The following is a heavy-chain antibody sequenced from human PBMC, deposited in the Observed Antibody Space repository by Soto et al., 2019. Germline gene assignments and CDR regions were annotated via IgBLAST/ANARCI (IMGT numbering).Heavy chain of an antibody. CDR3: ARAASSSWYYFDY. D-gene: IGHD6-13*01. CDR1: GGTFSSYA. Sequence: ASVKVSCKASGGTFSSYAISWVRQAPGQGLEWMGWINPNSGGTNYAQKLQGRVTMTTDTSTSTAYMELRSLRSDDTAVYYCARAASSSWYYFDYWGQGTLVTVSS. CDR2: INPNSGGT. J-gene: IGHJ4*02. V-gene: IGHV1-18*01.